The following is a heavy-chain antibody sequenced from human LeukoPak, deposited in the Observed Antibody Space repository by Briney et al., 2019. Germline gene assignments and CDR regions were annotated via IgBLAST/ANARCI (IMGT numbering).Heavy chain of an antibody. D-gene: IGHD5/OR15-5a*01. CDR3: ARSVPVGYNWFDP. CDR1: GGTFSSYA. Sequence: SVKVSCKASGGTFSSYAISWVRQAPGQGLEWMGRIIPILGIANYAQKFQGRVTITAGKSTSTAYMELSSLRSEDTAVYYCARSVPVGYNWFDPWGQGTLVTVSS. V-gene: IGHV1-69*04. J-gene: IGHJ5*02. CDR2: IIPILGIA.